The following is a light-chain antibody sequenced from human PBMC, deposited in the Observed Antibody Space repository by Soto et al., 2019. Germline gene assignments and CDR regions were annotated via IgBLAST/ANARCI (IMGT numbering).Light chain of an antibody. CDR1: QSISSY. J-gene: IGKJ5*01. V-gene: IGKV1-39*01. CDR2: AAS. CDR3: QQSYSIRSIT. Sequence: DIQMTQSPSSLSASVGDRVTITCRASQSISSYLNWYQQKPGKAPKLLIYAASSLQSGVPSRFSGSGSGTDFTLTISSLQPEDFATYYCQQSYSIRSITFGQGTRLEIK.